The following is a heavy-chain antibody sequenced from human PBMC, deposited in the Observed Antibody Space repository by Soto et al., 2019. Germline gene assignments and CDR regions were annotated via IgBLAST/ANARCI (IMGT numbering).Heavy chain of an antibody. D-gene: IGHD3-9*01. V-gene: IGHV4-4*02. Sequence: QVQLQESGPGLVKPSGTLSLTCAVSGVSLSNPNWWAWVRQAPGKGLEWIGEIDHSGSTNYNPSLNSRVTLSPDGSKTQFSLELSSVAAADTAGYYCASGIFYAFDIWGQGTMVTVSS. CDR1: GVSLSNPNW. J-gene: IGHJ3*02. CDR2: IDHSGST. CDR3: ASGIFYAFDI.